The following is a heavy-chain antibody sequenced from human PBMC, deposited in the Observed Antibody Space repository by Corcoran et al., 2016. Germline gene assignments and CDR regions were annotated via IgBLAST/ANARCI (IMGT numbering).Heavy chain of an antibody. D-gene: IGHD3-16*02. CDR3: AKDTQIMITFGGVIDY. J-gene: IGHJ4*02. Sequence: QVQLVESGGGVVQPGRSLRLSCAASGFTFSSYGMHWVRQAPGKGLEWVAVISYDGSNKYYADSVKGRFTLSRDNSKNTLYLKMNSLRAEDTAVYDCAKDTQIMITFGGVIDYWGQGTLVTVSS. V-gene: IGHV3-30*18. CDR2: ISYDGSNK. CDR1: GFTFSSYG.